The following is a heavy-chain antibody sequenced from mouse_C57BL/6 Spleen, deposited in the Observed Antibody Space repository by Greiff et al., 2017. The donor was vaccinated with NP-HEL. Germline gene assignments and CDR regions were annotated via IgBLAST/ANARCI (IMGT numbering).Heavy chain of an antibody. CDR3: ARSPYDGYYGDY. J-gene: IGHJ2*01. Sequence: QVQLQQPGAELVKPGASVKMSCKASGYTFTSYWITWVKQMPGQGLEWIGDIYPGSGSTNYNEKFKSKATLTVDTSSSTAYMQLSSLTSEDAAVYYCARSPYDGYYGDYWGQGTTLTVSS. D-gene: IGHD2-3*01. V-gene: IGHV1-55*01. CDR1: GYTFTSYW. CDR2: IYPGSGST.